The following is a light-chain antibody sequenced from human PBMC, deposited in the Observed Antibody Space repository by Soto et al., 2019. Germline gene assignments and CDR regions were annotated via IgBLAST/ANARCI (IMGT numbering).Light chain of an antibody. V-gene: IGLV2-14*01. CDR1: SSDVGGYNY. CDR3: SSYTSSSTYV. Sequence: QSALTQPASVSGSPGQSITISCTGTSSDVGGYNYVSWYQQHAGKAPKLMIYEVSNRPSGVSNRFSGSKSDNTASLTISGLQAEDEAVYYCSSYTSSSTYVFGTGTKVTVL. CDR2: EVS. J-gene: IGLJ1*01.